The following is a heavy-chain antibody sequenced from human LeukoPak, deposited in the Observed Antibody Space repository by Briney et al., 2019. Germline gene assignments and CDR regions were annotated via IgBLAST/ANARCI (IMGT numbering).Heavy chain of an antibody. CDR3: AREKYCSSWYALDY. D-gene: IGHD6-13*01. J-gene: IGHJ4*02. CDR2: ISAYNGNT. V-gene: IGHV1-18*01. CDR1: GYTFTSYG. Sequence: ASVKVSCKASGYTFTSYGISWVRQAPGQGLEWMGWISAYNGNTNYAQKLQGRVTMTTDTSTSTAYMELRSLRSDDTAVYYCAREKYCSSWYALDYWGQGTLVTVSS.